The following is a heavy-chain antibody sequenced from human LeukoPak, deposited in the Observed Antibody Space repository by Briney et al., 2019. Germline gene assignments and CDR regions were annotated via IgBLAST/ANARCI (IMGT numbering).Heavy chain of an antibody. Sequence: GGSLRLSCAPSGFTVSSYAMSWVRQARGKGLEWVSTISGSGGSTYYAGAVKGQFTSSRDKSKNTLYLQMNSLRAEDTAVYYCAKVVGATTRGYFDYRGQGTLVTVSS. J-gene: IGHJ4*02. CDR1: GFTVSSYA. D-gene: IGHD1-26*01. CDR2: ISGSGGST. V-gene: IGHV3-23*01. CDR3: AKVVGATTRGYFDY.